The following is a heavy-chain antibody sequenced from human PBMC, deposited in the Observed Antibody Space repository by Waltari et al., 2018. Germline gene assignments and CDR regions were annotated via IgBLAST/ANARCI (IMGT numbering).Heavy chain of an antibody. CDR3: AKARGSGGGGIDS. CDR1: GFTFSRVP. J-gene: IGHJ4*02. D-gene: IGHD3-10*01. CDR2: ITGSGGST. V-gene: IGHV3-23*01. Sequence: EVQLLESGGGLVQPGGSLRLSCAGSGFTFSRVPIRCVRRAPGKGQEGVSTITGSGGSTYYADAVKARFSISRDNSKNTLYLQMNSLRVEDTAIYHCAKARGSGGGGIDSWGQGTLVTVSS.